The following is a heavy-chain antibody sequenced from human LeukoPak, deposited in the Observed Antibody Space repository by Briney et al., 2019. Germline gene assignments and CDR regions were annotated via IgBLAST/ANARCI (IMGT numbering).Heavy chain of an antibody. Sequence: AGSLRLSCAASGFTFSCFWLSWVRQAPGKGLQGLIDINQDGSEKYYVDSVKGRFTNSRDNANNSLYLKMNSLRAEDTAVYYCAGDRACSSTSCDAVPHFDYWGQGTLVTVSS. D-gene: IGHD2-2*01. CDR1: GFTFSCFW. CDR2: INQDGSEK. J-gene: IGHJ4*02. CDR3: AGDRACSSTSCDAVPHFDY. V-gene: IGHV3-7*01.